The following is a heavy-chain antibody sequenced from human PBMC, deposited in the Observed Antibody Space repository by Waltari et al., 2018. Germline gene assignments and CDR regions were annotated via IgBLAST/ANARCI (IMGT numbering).Heavy chain of an antibody. CDR2: ISSNGGST. D-gene: IGHD6-19*01. CDR1: GFTFSSYA. CDR3: ANEFRLAVAVHAFDI. V-gene: IGHV3-64*07. Sequence: EVQLVESGGGLVQPGGSLRLSCAASGFTFSSYAMHWVRQAPGKGLEYVSAISSNGGSTYYADSVKGRFTISRDNSKNTLYLQMNSLRAEDTAVYYCANEFRLAVAVHAFDIWGQGTMVTVSS. J-gene: IGHJ3*02.